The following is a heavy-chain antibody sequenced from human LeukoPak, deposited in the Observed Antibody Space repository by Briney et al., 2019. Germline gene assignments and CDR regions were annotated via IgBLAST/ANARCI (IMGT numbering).Heavy chain of an antibody. J-gene: IGHJ6*03. Sequence: PGGSLRLSCAASGFTFKNYGMHWVRQATGKGLEWVSFIWSDGNNRFYADSVKGRFTISRDNSKNMLYLQMDTLRAEGTALYYCAKDPGASVSGFHMDVWGKGTTVIVSS. CDR3: AKDPGASVSGFHMDV. V-gene: IGHV3-30*02. D-gene: IGHD2-8*02. CDR2: IWSDGNNR. CDR1: GFTFKNYG.